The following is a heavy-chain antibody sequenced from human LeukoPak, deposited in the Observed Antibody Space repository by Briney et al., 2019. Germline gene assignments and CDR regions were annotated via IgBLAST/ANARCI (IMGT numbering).Heavy chain of an antibody. CDR2: IYYSGST. CDR3: ARETFLGPDFWSGYYYAFDI. V-gene: IGHV4-59*01. D-gene: IGHD3-3*01. Sequence: SETLSLTCTVSGGSISSYYWSWIRQPPGKGLEWIGYIYYSGSTNYNPSLKSRVTISVDTSKNQFSLKLSSVTAADTAVYYCARETFLGPDFWSGYYYAFDIWGQGTMVTVSS. J-gene: IGHJ3*02. CDR1: GGSISSYY.